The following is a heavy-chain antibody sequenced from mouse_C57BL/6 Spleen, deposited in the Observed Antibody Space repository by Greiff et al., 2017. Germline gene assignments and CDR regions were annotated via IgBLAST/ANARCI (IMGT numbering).Heavy chain of an antibody. CDR2: IDPENGDT. CDR1: GFNIKDDY. CDR3: TTSYYSNYVGY. D-gene: IGHD2-5*01. J-gene: IGHJ2*02. V-gene: IGHV14-4*01. Sequence: VQLQQSGAELVRPGASVKLSCTASGFNIKDDYMHWVKQRPEQGLEWIGWIDPENGDTEYASKFQGKATITADKSSNTSYLKLSSLTSEDTAVYYCTTSYYSNYVGYWGQGTSLTVSS.